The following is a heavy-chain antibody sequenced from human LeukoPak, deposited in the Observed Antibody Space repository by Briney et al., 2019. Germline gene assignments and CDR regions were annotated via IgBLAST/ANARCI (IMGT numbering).Heavy chain of an antibody. CDR2: IIPISGTT. CDR3: ARKLRLGGNWFDP. D-gene: IGHD1-26*01. Sequence: PSVKASCKISGGTSPSYVITWVRQAPGKGLEWMGKIIPISGTTNYAQKFRGRVTFTADESTSTAYMELSSLRSEDTALYYCARKLRLGGNWFDPWGQGTLVTVSS. CDR1: GGTSPSYV. V-gene: IGHV1-69*13. J-gene: IGHJ5*02.